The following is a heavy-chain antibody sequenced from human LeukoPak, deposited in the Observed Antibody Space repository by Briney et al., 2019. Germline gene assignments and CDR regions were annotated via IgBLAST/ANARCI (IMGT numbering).Heavy chain of an antibody. J-gene: IGHJ4*02. CDR3: ARQNDFRLDY. CDR2: IYPGDCDT. CDR1: GYTFSSYW. V-gene: IGHV5-51*01. Sequence: GESLKISCKGSGYTFSSYWLGWVRQMPGKGLEWMGIIYPGDCDTRYSPSLQGQVTISFDTSNGAAYLQWSSLKASDTATYYCARQNDFRLDYGGQGTLVTVSS. D-gene: IGHD3-3*01.